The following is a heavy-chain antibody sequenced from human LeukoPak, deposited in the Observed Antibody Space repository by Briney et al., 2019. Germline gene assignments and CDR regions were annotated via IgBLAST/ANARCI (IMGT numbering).Heavy chain of an antibody. CDR2: IIPILGTA. CDR3: ARVPVYYYDSSGYYDL. J-gene: IGHJ4*02. CDR1: GGTFSSYA. V-gene: IGHV1-69*13. Sequence: ASVKVSCKASGGTFSSYAISWVRQAPGQGLEWMGGIIPILGTANYAQKFQGRVTITADESTSTAYMELSSLRSEDTAVYYCARVPVYYYDSSGYYDLWGQGTLVTVSS. D-gene: IGHD3-22*01.